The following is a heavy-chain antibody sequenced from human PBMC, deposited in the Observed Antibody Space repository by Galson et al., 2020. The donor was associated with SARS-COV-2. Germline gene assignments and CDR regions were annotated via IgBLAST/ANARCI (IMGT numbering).Heavy chain of an antibody. CDR3: ARDWSAFYGSGTYYRWYFDL. CDR1: NGYISSYY. CDR2: IHYSGST. V-gene: IGHV4-59*01. Sequence: SETLYLTCTVSNGYISSYYWSWIRQPPGKGPEWIGYIHYSGSTNYHASLKSRVTISVDTSKNQFSLRLTSVTSADTAVYYCARDWSAFYGSGTYYRWYFDLWGRGTLVTVSS. D-gene: IGHD3-10*01. J-gene: IGHJ2*01.